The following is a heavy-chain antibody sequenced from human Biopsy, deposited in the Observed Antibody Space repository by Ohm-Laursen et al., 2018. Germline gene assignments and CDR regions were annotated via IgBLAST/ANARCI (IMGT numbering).Heavy chain of an antibody. J-gene: IGHJ4*02. V-gene: IGHV3-11*01. CDR1: GFPVSDYY. CDR3: ARAVGIAAAPIDY. D-gene: IGHD2-15*01. CDR2: INSSGSTK. Sequence: SLRLSCAASGFPVSDYYMSWIRQAPGRGLEWVSDINSSGSTKYHAESVKGQFTISRDNAMNSVYLQMHSLRGEDTAVCYCARAVGIAAAPIDYWGQGTLVTVSS.